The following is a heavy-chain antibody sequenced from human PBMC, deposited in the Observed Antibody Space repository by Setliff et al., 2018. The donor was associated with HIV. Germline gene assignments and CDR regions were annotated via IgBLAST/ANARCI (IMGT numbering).Heavy chain of an antibody. V-gene: IGHV4-34*01. CDR1: GPSFSGYY. CDR2: INHSGTT. Sequence: PSETLSLTCAVYGPSFSGYYWNWIRQFPRKSLEWIGEINHSGTTNYSPSFKSRLNISVDVSKNQFSLRLASLSAADTAAYFCAAKPKIRGRPFAFWGQATLVTVS. J-gene: IGHJ4*02. D-gene: IGHD3-10*01. CDR3: AAKPKIRGRPFAF.